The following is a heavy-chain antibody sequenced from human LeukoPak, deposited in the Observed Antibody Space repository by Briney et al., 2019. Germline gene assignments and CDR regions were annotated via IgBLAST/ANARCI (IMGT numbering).Heavy chain of an antibody. D-gene: IGHD3-22*01. CDR2: IYYSGST. Sequence: PSETLSLTCTVSGGSISSHYWSWIRQPPGKGLEWIGYIYYSGSTNYNPSLKSRVTISVDTSKNQFSLKLSSVTAADTAVYYCARAGSGYIFDYWGQGTQVTVSS. CDR1: GGSISSHY. J-gene: IGHJ4*02. CDR3: ARAGSGYIFDY. V-gene: IGHV4-59*11.